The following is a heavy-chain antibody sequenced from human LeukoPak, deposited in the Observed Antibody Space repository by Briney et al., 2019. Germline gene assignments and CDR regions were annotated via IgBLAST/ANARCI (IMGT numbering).Heavy chain of an antibody. Sequence: GGSLRLSCAASGFTFSSYWMSWVRQAPGKGLEWVANIKQDGSEKYYVDSVKGRFTISRDNAKNSLYLQMNSLRAEDTAVYYCARDKWELHYYYGMDVWGQGTTVTVSS. V-gene: IGHV3-7*03. CDR1: GFTFSSYW. J-gene: IGHJ6*02. CDR2: IKQDGSEK. CDR3: ARDKWELHYYYGMDV. D-gene: IGHD1-26*01.